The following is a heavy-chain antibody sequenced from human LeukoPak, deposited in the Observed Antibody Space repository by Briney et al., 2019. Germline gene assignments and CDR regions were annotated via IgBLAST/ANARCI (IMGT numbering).Heavy chain of an antibody. CDR1: GLTVSNNY. D-gene: IGHD6-25*01. J-gene: IGHJ5*02. Sequence: GGSLRLSCVVSGLTVSNNYMTWVRQAPGKVLEWVSLIFSGGGTYYADSVKGRFTISRDSSKNTLYLQMNSLRAEDTALSYCARDPGAAAGNLWSWGQGTLVTVSS. CDR2: IFSGGGT. CDR3: ARDPGAAAGNLWS. V-gene: IGHV3-66*01.